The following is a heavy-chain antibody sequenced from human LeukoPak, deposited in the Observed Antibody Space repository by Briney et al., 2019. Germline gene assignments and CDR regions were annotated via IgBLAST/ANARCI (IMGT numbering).Heavy chain of an antibody. V-gene: IGHV1-2*02. J-gene: IGHJ4*02. CDR3: ARVRSYGGKGFGLDY. D-gene: IGHD4-23*01. CDR1: GYTFTGYY. CDR2: INPNSGGT. Sequence: GASVKVSCKASGYTFTGYYMHWVRQAPGQGLEWMGWINPNSGGTNYAQEFQGRVTMTRDTSISTAYMELSRLRSDDTAVYYCARVRSYGGKGFGLDYWGQGTLVTVSS.